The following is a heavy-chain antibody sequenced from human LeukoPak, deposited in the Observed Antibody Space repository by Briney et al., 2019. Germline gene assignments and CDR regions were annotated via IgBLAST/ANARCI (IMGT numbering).Heavy chain of an antibody. CDR1: GFTFSSYS. Sequence: GGSLRLSCAASGFTFSSYSMNWVRQAPGKGLEWVSSISSSSSYIHYADSVKGRFSISRDNAKNSLYLQMNSLRAEDTAVYYCARDRNYDGSVYYEDDYFDYWGQGTLVTVSS. V-gene: IGHV3-21*01. J-gene: IGHJ4*02. CDR2: ISSSSSYI. D-gene: IGHD3-22*01. CDR3: ARDRNYDGSVYYEDDYFDY.